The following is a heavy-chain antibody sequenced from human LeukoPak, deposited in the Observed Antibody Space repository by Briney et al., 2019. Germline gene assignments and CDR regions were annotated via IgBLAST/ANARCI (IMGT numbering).Heavy chain of an antibody. V-gene: IGHV6-1*01. J-gene: IGHJ2*01. Sequence: SQTLSLTCAISGDSVSSNNAAWNWTRQSPSRALEWLGRTYYRSRWYNEYARSVKGRITIDPDTSKNQFSLQLRSVTPEDAAVYYCARTIGHLDLWGRGTLVTVSS. CDR3: ARTIGHLDL. D-gene: IGHD1-26*01. CDR2: TYYRSRWYN. CDR1: GDSVSSNNAA.